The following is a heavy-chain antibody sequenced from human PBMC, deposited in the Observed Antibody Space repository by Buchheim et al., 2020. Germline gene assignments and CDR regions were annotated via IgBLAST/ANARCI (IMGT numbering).Heavy chain of an antibody. Sequence: QVQVQQWGPGLLKPSETLSLTCAVSGGSFSDYSWTWIRQPPGKGLEWIGEINHSGATNYNPSLKSRVTISLDTSKTQLSLRLISVTAADTAVYYCARAKNYHRTGIAVVVAATRALGYWGQGTL. CDR2: INHSGAT. J-gene: IGHJ4*02. V-gene: IGHV4-34*01. D-gene: IGHD2-15*01. CDR1: GGSFSDYS. CDR3: ARAKNYHRTGIAVVVAATRALGY.